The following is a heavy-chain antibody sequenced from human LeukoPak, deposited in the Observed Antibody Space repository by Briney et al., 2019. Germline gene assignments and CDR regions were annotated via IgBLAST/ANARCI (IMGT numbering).Heavy chain of an antibody. Sequence: PSETLSLTCTVSGGSISSYYWSWIRQPPGKGLEWIGYIYYSGSTNYNPSLKSRVTISVDTSKNQFSLKLSSVTAADTAVYYCARGIRALTPHDAFDIWGQGTMVTVSS. CDR1: GGSISSYY. CDR2: IYYSGST. CDR3: ARGIRALTPHDAFDI. D-gene: IGHD2-15*01. J-gene: IGHJ3*02. V-gene: IGHV4-59*01.